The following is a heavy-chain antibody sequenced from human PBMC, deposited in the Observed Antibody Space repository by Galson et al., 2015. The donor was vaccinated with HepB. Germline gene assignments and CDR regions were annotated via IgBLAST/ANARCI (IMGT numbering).Heavy chain of an antibody. CDR1: GFTLSDYY. J-gene: IGHJ4*02. CDR2: ISGSDTNI. D-gene: IGHD5-18*01. Sequence: SLRLSCAASGFTLSDYYMSWIRQAPGKGLEWVSYISGSDTNIQYADSVRGRFTISRDNAKNSLLLQMNSLRAEDTAVYYCARYSYGYFDFDYWGQGTLVTVSS. CDR3: ARYSYGYFDFDY. V-gene: IGHV3-11*01.